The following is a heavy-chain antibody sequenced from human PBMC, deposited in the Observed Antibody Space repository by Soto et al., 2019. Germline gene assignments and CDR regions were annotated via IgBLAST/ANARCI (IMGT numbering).Heavy chain of an antibody. CDR3: ARAGWYSFDY. Sequence: EVQLVESGGGLVQPGGSLRLSCAASGFTFSSYWVHWVRQAPGKGLVWVSRIDPDGSSISYADSVKGRFTISRDNAKDTLYLQMNSLRAEDTAVYYCARAGWYSFDYWGQGTLVTVSS. CDR2: IDPDGSSI. CDR1: GFTFSSYW. D-gene: IGHD1-1*01. J-gene: IGHJ4*02. V-gene: IGHV3-74*01.